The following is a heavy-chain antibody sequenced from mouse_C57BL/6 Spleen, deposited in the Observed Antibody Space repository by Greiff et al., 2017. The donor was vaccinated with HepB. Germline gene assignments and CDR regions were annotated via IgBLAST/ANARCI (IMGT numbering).Heavy chain of an antibody. J-gene: IGHJ3*01. CDR1: GYTFTSYW. D-gene: IGHD2-3*01. Sequence: QVQLQQPGAELVKPGASVKLSCKASGYTFTSYWMQWVKQRPGQGLEWIGEIDPSDSYTNYNQKFKGKATLTVDTSSSTAYMQLSSLTSEDSAVYYCARLEDGYYLFAYWGQGTLVTVSA. CDR3: ARLEDGYYLFAY. CDR2: IDPSDSYT. V-gene: IGHV1-50*01.